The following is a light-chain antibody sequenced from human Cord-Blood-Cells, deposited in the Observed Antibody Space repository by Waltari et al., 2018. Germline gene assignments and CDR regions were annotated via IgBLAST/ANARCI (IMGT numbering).Light chain of an antibody. Sequence: DIQMTQSPSSLSASVGDRVTITCQASQSISSYLNWYQQKPGKAPKLLIYAASSLQSGVPSRFSGSGSGTDFTLTISSLQPEDFATYYCQQSYSTWTFGQGTKVEIK. J-gene: IGKJ1*01. V-gene: IGKV1-39*01. CDR3: QQSYSTWT. CDR2: AAS. CDR1: QSISSY.